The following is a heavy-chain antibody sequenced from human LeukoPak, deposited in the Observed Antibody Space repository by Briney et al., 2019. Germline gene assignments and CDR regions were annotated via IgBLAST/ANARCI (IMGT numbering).Heavy chain of an antibody. CDR1: GYTFTSYG. D-gene: IGHD3-9*01. Sequence: ASVKVSCKASGYTFTSYGISWVRQAPGQGLEWMGWISAYNGNTNYAQKLQGRVTMTTDTSTSTAYMELRSLRSDDTAVCYCARDLRGHFDWLFHFDYWGQGTLVTVSS. CDR2: ISAYNGNT. CDR3: ARDLRGHFDWLFHFDY. V-gene: IGHV1-18*01. J-gene: IGHJ4*02.